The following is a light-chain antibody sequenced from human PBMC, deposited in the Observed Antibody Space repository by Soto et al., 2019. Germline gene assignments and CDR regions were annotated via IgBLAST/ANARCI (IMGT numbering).Light chain of an antibody. V-gene: IGKV3-15*01. J-gene: IGKJ3*01. CDR2: GAS. Sequence: EIVMTQSPATLSVSPGERATLSCRASQSVSNNLAWYQQKPGQAPRLLIYGASTRDTGIPARFSGSGSGTECPLTLSSLQSEDFAVYYCQQFSAWPRGGTFGPGTKVALK. CDR1: QSVSNN. CDR3: QQFSAWPRGGT.